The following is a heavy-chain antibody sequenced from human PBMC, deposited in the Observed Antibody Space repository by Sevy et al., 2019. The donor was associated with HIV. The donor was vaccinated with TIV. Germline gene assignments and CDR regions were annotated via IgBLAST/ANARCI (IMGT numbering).Heavy chain of an antibody. CDR3: AKALLWFGEVYGMDV. CDR2: ISWDGGST. J-gene: IGHJ6*02. CDR1: GFTFDDYT. Sequence: WGSLRLSCAASGFTFDDYTMHWVRQAPGKGLEWVSLISWDGGSTYYADSVKGRFTISRDNSKNSLYLQMNSLRTEDTALYYCAKALLWFGEVYGMDVWGQGTTVTVSS. V-gene: IGHV3-43*01. D-gene: IGHD3-10*01.